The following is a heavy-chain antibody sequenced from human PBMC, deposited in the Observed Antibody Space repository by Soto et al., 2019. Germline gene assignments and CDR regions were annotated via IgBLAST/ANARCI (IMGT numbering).Heavy chain of an antibody. Sequence: QVQLVQSGAEVKKPGSSVKVSCKASGGTFSSYAISWVRQAPGQGLEWMGGIIPIFGTANYAQKFQGRVTITADESTSTAYMELSSLRSEDTAVYYCAGYRVYHDRAYYYYGMDVWGQGTTVTVSS. V-gene: IGHV1-69*01. D-gene: IGHD6-13*01. J-gene: IGHJ6*02. CDR2: IIPIFGTA. CDR3: AGYRVYHDRAYYYYGMDV. CDR1: GGTFSSYA.